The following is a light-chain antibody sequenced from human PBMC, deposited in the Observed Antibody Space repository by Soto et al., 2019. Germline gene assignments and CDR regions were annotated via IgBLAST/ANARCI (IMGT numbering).Light chain of an antibody. CDR1: QSISSW. CDR2: KAS. J-gene: IGKJ1*01. CDR3: QQYNSYSP. V-gene: IGKV1-5*03. Sequence: DIQMTQSPSSLSASVGDRFTITCRASQSISSWLAWYQQKPGKAPKLLIYKASSLESGVPSRFSGSGSGTEFTLTISSLQPDDFATYYCQQYNSYSPFGQGTKVDI.